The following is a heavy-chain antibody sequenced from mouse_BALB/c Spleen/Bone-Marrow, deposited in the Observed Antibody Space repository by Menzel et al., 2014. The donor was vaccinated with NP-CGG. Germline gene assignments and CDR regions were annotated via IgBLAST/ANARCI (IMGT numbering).Heavy chain of an antibody. V-gene: IGHV5-12-2*01. D-gene: IGHD2-4*01. J-gene: IGHJ4*01. CDR1: GFTFSSYT. CDR2: ISNGGGNT. Sequence: LVESGGGLVQPGGSLKLSCAASGFTFSSYTMSWVRQTPEKRLEWVAYISNGGGNTYYPDTVKGRFTISRDNAKNTLYLQMSSLKSEDTAMYYCARGLRGYAMDYWGQGTSDTVSS. CDR3: ARGLRGYAMDY.